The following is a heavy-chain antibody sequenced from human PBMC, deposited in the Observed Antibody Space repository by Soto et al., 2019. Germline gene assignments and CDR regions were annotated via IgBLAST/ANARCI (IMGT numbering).Heavy chain of an antibody. CDR3: ARDASGVAHGYSSLDV. CDR1: GYTFTSYY. J-gene: IGHJ6*02. CDR2: INPSGGST. D-gene: IGHD6-19*01. Sequence: GASVKVSCKASGYTFTSYYMHWVRQAPGQGLDWMGIINPSGGSTSYAQKFQGRVTMTRDTSTSKVYMELSSLRSEDTAVYYCARDASGVAHGYSSLDVWGHGTTVTVSS. V-gene: IGHV1-46*01.